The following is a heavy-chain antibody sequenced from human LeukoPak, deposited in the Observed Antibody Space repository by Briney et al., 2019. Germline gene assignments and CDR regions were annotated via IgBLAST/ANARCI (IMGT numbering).Heavy chain of an antibody. J-gene: IGHJ4*02. CDR2: ISHSGST. V-gene: IGHV4-34*01. CDR1: GGSFSGYY. Sequence: SETLSLTCAVYGGSFSGYYWSWIRQPPGRGLEWIGEISHSGSTNYNPSLKSRVTISVDTSKNQFSLKLSSVTAADTAVYYCGGGEYYFDYWGQGTLVTVSS. CDR3: GGGEYYFDY.